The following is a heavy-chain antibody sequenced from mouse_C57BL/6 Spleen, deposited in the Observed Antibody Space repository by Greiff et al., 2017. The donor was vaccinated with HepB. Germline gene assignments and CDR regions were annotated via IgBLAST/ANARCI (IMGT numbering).Heavy chain of an antibody. J-gene: IGHJ4*01. CDR3: ARGDLGLRRGYAMDY. Sequence: VKLQQPGAELVKPGASVKLSCKASGYTFTSYWMHWVKQRPGQGLEWIGMIHPNSGSTNYNEKFKSKATLTVDKSSSTAYMQLSSLTSEDSAVYYCARGDLGLRRGYAMDYWGQGTSVTVSS. CDR1: GYTFTSYW. D-gene: IGHD2-4*01. CDR2: IHPNSGST. V-gene: IGHV1-64*01.